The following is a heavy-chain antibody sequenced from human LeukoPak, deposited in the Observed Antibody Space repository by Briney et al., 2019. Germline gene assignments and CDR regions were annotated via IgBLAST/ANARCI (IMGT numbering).Heavy chain of an antibody. V-gene: IGHV1-18*01. D-gene: IGHD2-15*01. CDR3: ARSGTTLGYCSGGSCYRGYFDY. J-gene: IGHJ4*02. Sequence: ASVKVSCKASGYTFTSYGISWVRQAPGQGLEWMGWISAYNGNTNYAQKLQGRVTMTTDTSTSTAYMELRSLRSDDTAVYYCARSGTTLGYCSGGSCYRGYFDYWGQGTLVNVSS. CDR2: ISAYNGNT. CDR1: GYTFTSYG.